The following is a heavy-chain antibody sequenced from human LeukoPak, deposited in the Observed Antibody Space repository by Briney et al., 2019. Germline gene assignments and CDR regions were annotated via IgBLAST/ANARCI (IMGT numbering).Heavy chain of an antibody. CDR2: INGDGSSA. V-gene: IGHV3-74*01. J-gene: IGHJ4*02. CDR1: GFTFSTYW. D-gene: IGHD3-10*01. Sequence: GGSLRLSCAASGFTFSTYWMHWVRQAPGKGLEWVSRINGDGSSANYADSVRGRFTISRDNAKNTLYLQMNSLRAEDTAVYYCTRGGAGTTYPDYWGQGTQVTVSS. CDR3: TRGGAGTTYPDY.